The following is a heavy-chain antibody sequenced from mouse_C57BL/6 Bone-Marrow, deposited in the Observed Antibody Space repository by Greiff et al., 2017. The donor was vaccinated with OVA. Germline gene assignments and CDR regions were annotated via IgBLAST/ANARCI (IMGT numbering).Heavy chain of an antibody. CDR2: IDPEDGET. CDR1: GFNIKDYY. V-gene: IGHV14-2*01. D-gene: IGHD1-1*01. J-gene: IGHJ2*01. CDR3: ARGDTVASYYFDY. Sequence: EVQVVESGAELVKPGASVKLSCTASGFNIKDYYMHWVKQRTEQGLEWIGRIDPEDGETKYAPKFQGKATITADTSSNTAYLQLSSLTSEDTAVYYCARGDTVASYYFDYWGQGTTLTVSS.